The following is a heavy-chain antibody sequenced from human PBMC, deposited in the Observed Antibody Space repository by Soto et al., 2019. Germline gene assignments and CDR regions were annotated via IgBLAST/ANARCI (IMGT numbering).Heavy chain of an antibody. CDR1: GGTFVSDS. Sequence: SLKVSCEACGGTFVSDSITWLLQSPLQGLEWVGSIIPIFGTTNYAQNLQGRVTISADKSTLTSYMELHSLTSDDTALYYCARDRTDSGYYTNWLDPWGQGTQVTVSS. CDR3: ARDRTDSGYYTNWLDP. D-gene: IGHD3-22*01. J-gene: IGHJ5*02. CDR2: IIPIFGTT. V-gene: IGHV1-69*06.